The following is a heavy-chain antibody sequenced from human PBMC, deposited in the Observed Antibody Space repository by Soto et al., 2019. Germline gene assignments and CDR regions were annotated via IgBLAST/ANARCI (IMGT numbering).Heavy chain of an antibody. Sequence: PGGSLRLSCAASRFMFSSYWMHWVRQAPGKGLVWVSRINSDGGTTTYADSVKGRFTISRDNAKNTLYLQMNSLRAEDTAVYYCARDYYGSGSYYNADNYYYYGMDVWGQGTTVTVSS. CDR2: INSDGGTT. CDR1: RFMFSSYW. V-gene: IGHV3-74*01. D-gene: IGHD3-10*01. J-gene: IGHJ6*02. CDR3: ARDYYGSGSYYNADNYYYYGMDV.